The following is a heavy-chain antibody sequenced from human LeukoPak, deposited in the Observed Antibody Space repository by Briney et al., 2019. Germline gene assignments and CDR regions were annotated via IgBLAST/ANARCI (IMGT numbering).Heavy chain of an antibody. Sequence: LSLTCTVSGGSISSSSYYWGWIRQPPGKGLEWVAVISYDGSNKYYADSVKGRFTISRDNSKNTLYLQMNSLRAEDTAVYYCAKESHYYYMDVWGKGTTVTVSS. V-gene: IGHV3-30*18. CDR2: ISYDGSNK. J-gene: IGHJ6*03. CDR1: GGSISSSS. CDR3: AKESHYYYMDV.